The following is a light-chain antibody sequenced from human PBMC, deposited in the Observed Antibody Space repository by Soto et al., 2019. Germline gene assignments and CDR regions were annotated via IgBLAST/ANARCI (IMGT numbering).Light chain of an antibody. Sequence: QSALTQPRSVSASPGQSVTISCTGTSSDVGSYNYVSWYQQHPGKAPKVMIYDVSKRPSGVPDRFSGSKSGNTASLTISGLQAEEEADYYCCSYAGSYTYVFGTGTKLTVL. CDR1: SSDVGSYNY. CDR3: CSYAGSYTYV. CDR2: DVS. J-gene: IGLJ1*01. V-gene: IGLV2-11*01.